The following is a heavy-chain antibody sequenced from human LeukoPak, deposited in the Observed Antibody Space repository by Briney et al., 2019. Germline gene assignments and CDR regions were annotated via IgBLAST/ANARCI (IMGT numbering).Heavy chain of an antibody. CDR2: ISAYNGNT. Sequence: ASVKVPCKASGYTFTSYGISWVRQAPGQGLEWMGWISAYNGNTNYAQKFQGRVTMTRDTSISTAYMELSRLRSDDTAVYYCARALLGQLDDFDYWGQGTLVTVSS. V-gene: IGHV1-18*01. CDR1: GYTFTSYG. D-gene: IGHD6-13*01. CDR3: ARALLGQLDDFDY. J-gene: IGHJ4*02.